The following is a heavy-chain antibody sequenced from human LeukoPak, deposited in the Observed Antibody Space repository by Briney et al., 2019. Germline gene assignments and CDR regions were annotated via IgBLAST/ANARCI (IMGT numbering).Heavy chain of an antibody. Sequence: SETLSLTCSVSGDSISGSSYYWGWIRQPPGKGLEWIGTIFYSGSTYYNPSLKSRVTMSVDTSNNQFSLKLTSVTAADTAVYYCARGCGGDCYYEYFQHWGQGTLVTVSS. V-gene: IGHV4-39*01. CDR1: GDSISGSSYY. CDR2: IFYSGST. CDR3: ARGCGGDCYYEYFQH. D-gene: IGHD2-21*02. J-gene: IGHJ1*01.